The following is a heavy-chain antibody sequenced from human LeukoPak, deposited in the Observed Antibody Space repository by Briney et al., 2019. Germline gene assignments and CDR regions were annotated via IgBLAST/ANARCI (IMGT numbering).Heavy chain of an antibody. J-gene: IGHJ5*02. V-gene: IGHV1-69*13. D-gene: IGHD3-22*01. CDR2: IIPIFGTA. Sequence: SVKVSCKASGYTFTGYYMHWVRQAPGQGLEWMGGIIPIFGTANYAQKFQGRVTITADESTSTAYMELSSLRSEDTAVYYCARVETYYYDSSGQGWFDPWGQGTLVTVSS. CDR3: ARVETYYYDSSGQGWFDP. CDR1: GYTFTGYY.